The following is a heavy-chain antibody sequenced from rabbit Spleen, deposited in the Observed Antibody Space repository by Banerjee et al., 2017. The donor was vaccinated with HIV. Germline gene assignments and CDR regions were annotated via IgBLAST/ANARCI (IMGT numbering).Heavy chain of an antibody. J-gene: IGHJ6*01. CDR1: GFSFSSSYW. V-gene: IGHV1S45*01. Sequence: EESGGGLVQPEGSLTLTCTASGFSFSSSYWICWVRQAPGKGLEWIACIYAGSSGTTYYATWATGRFTISKTSSTTVTLQMTSLTVADTATYFCARDTGSSFSSYGMDLWGPGTLVTVS. D-gene: IGHD8-1*01. CDR2: IYAGSSGTT. CDR3: ARDTGSSFSSYGMDL.